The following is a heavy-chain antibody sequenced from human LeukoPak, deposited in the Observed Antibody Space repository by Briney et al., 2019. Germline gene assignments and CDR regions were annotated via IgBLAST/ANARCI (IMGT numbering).Heavy chain of an antibody. CDR3: ARDSGYYDILTGYSLDYYYMDV. J-gene: IGHJ6*03. CDR2: IYYSGST. CDR1: GGPISSYY. Sequence: SETLSLTCTVSGGPISSYYWSWIRQPPGKGLEWIGYIYYSGSTNYNPSLKSRVTISVDTSKNQFSLKLSSVTAADTAVYYCARDSGYYDILTGYSLDYYYMDVWGKGTTVTVSS. D-gene: IGHD3-9*01. V-gene: IGHV4-59*01.